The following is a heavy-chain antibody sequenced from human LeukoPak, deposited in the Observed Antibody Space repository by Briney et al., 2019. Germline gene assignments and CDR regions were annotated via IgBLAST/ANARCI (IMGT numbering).Heavy chain of an antibody. CDR2: INSDESIT. J-gene: IGHJ4*02. V-gene: IGHV3-74*01. CDR3: ARGLVPGFLDY. CDR1: GFTFSSSW. D-gene: IGHD4-11*01. Sequence: PGGSLRLSCAASGFTFSSSWMYWVRQAPGEGLVWVSRINSDESITTYADSVKGRSTISRDNAKNTLYLQMNSLRAEDTAVYYCARGLVPGFLDYWGQGTPVTVSS.